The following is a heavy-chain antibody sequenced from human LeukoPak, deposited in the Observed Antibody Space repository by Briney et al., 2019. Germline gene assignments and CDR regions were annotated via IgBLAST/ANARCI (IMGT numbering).Heavy chain of an antibody. Sequence: GGSLRLSCAVSGFTVSTNYMSWVRQAPGKGLEWVSIIYSGGTTYYADSVKGRLTIFKDNSKNTVYLQMNSQRGEDTAVYYCARDRGGDTSAWYGLDCWGEGGMVTVSS. D-gene: IGHD6-19*01. CDR1: GFTVSTNY. J-gene: IGHJ4*02. CDR3: ARDRGGDTSAWYGLDC. V-gene: IGHV3-66*01. CDR2: IYSGGTT.